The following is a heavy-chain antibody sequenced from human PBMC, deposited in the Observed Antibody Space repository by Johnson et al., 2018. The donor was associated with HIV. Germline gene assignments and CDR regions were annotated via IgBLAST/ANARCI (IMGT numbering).Heavy chain of an antibody. CDR3: AREWLRSRGGAFDI. V-gene: IGHV3-30*02. CDR2: IRYDGSNN. D-gene: IGHD5-12*01. Sequence: QVQLVESGGGVVQPGGSLRLSCVASGFTFSSYGMHWVRQAPGKGLEWVAFIRYDGSNNYYGDSVKGRFTISRDNAKNTLYLQMNSLRAEDTAVYYCAREWLRSRGGAFDIWGQGTMVTVSS. J-gene: IGHJ3*02. CDR1: GFTFSSYG.